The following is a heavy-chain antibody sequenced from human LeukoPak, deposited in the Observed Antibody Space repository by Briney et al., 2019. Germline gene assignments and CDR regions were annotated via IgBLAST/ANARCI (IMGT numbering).Heavy chain of an antibody. CDR1: GFTVSSNS. V-gene: IGHV3-21*01. D-gene: IGHD2-15*01. CDR2: ISSSSSYI. Sequence: GGSLRLSCTVSGFTVSSNSMSWVRQAPGRGLEWVSSISSSSSYIYYADSVKGRFTISRDNAKNSLFLQMNSLRAEDTAVYYCARDGGGDYCSGGSCLMFDPWGQGTLVTVSS. CDR3: ARDGGGDYCSGGSCLMFDP. J-gene: IGHJ5*02.